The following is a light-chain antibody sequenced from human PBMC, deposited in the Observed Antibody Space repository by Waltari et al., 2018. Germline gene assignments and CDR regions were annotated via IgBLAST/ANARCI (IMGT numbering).Light chain of an antibody. CDR2: DVS. J-gene: IGLJ2*01. Sequence: SALTQPASVSGSIGPSLTFPSTGTIRDVGGFYQLPCSQQHPGKAPKLTIHDVSNRPSGVSIRFSGSKSGNTASLTISGLQADDEADYYCISYSSATPGNVVIGGGTKLTVL. V-gene: IGLV2-14*01. CDR3: ISYSSATPGNVV. CDR1: IRDVGGFYQ.